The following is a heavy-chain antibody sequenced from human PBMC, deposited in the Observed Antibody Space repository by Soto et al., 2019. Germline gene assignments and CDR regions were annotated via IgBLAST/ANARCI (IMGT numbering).Heavy chain of an antibody. Sequence: SETLSLTCTVSGHSLSSGGYYWSWIRQHPGKGLEWVGYIYFTGSTLYNPSLKSRLAMSLDTSKNQFSLRLTSVTAADTAVYFCARDWGSSGWHNWGQGPLVTVSS. J-gene: IGHJ4*02. CDR2: IYFTGST. CDR3: ARDWGSSGWHN. V-gene: IGHV4-31*02. CDR1: GHSLSSGGYY. D-gene: IGHD6-19*01.